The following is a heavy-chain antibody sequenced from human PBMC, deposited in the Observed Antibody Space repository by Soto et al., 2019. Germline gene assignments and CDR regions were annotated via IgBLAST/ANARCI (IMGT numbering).Heavy chain of an antibody. V-gene: IGHV4-59*01. D-gene: IGHD4-17*01. CDR1: GGSISSYY. J-gene: IGHJ5*02. CDR3: AREHIATVTTEGAPFDP. CDR2: IYYSGST. Sequence: SETLSLTCTVSGGSISSYYWSWIRQPPGKGLEWIGYIYYSGSTNYNPSLKSRVTISVDTSKNQFSLKLSSVTAADTAVYYCAREHIATVTTEGAPFDPWGQGTLVTVSS.